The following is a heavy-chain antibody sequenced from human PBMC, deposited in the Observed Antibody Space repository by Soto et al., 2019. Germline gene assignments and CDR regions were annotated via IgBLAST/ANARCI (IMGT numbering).Heavy chain of an antibody. Sequence: ASMKVSCKASGYTFTSYDINWVRQATGQRLERMGWMNPNSGNTGYAQKLQGRVTMTRNTSISTAYMELSSLRSEDTAVYYCARGKDYDYIWGSYRSPNWFDPWGQGTLVTVSS. J-gene: IGHJ5*02. CDR1: GYTFTSYD. V-gene: IGHV1-8*01. CDR3: ARGKDYDYIWGSYRSPNWFDP. CDR2: MNPNSGNT. D-gene: IGHD3-16*02.